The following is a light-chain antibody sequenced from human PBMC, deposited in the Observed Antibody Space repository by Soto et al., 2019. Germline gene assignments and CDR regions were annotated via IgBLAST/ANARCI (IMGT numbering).Light chain of an antibody. Sequence: EIVLKQSPGTLSLSPGERATLSCRASQSVSSSYLAWYQQKPGQAPRLLIYGASSRATGIPDRFSGGGSGTDFTLTISRLEPEDFAVYYCQQFSSYPLTFGGGTKVDI. CDR3: QQFSSYPLT. V-gene: IGKV3-20*01. J-gene: IGKJ4*01. CDR2: GAS. CDR1: QSVSSSY.